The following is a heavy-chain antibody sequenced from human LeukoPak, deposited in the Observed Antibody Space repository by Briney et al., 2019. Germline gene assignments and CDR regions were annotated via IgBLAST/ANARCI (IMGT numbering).Heavy chain of an antibody. J-gene: IGHJ3*02. CDR1: GFTFSSYA. Sequence: GGSLRLSCAASGFTFSSYAMSWVRQAPGKGLEWVSAISGSGGSTYYADSVKGRFTISRDNFKNTLYLQMNSLRAEDTAVYYCARDRTFYDSSAYYDAFDIWGQGTMVTVSS. CDR3: ARDRTFYDSSAYYDAFDI. V-gene: IGHV3-23*01. D-gene: IGHD3-22*01. CDR2: ISGSGGST.